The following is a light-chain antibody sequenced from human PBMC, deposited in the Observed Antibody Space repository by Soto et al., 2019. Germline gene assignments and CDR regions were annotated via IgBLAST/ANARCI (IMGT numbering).Light chain of an antibody. CDR1: DVGRKS. CDR2: DDS. CDR3: QVLYSSSDHRGV. Sequence: SYELTQPPSLSVAPGQTAKIICGGDDVGRKSVHWYQQKPGQAPVLVVYDDSARASGIPGRFSGSNSGNTAALTVTRVEAGDEADYYCQVLYSSSDHRGVFGGVTKLTVL. J-gene: IGLJ2*01. V-gene: IGLV3-21*02.